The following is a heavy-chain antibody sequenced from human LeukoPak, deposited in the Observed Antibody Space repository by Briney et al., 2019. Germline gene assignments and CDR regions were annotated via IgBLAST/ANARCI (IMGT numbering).Heavy chain of an antibody. J-gene: IGHJ4*02. V-gene: IGHV4-34*01. CDR2: INHSGST. D-gene: IGHD3-16*02. Sequence: SETLSLTCAVYGGSFSGYYWSWISQPPGKGLEWIGEINHSGSTNYNPSLKSRVTISVDTSKNQFSLKLSSVTAADTAVYYCAGTYDYVWGSYRRFDYWGQGTLVTVSS. CDR3: AGTYDYVWGSYRRFDY. CDR1: GGSFSGYY.